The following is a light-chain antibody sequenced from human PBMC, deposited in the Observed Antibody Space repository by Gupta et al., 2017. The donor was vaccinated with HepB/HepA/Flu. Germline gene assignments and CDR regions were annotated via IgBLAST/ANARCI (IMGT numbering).Light chain of an antibody. CDR1: ALPNKF. V-gene: IGLV3-25*03. J-gene: IGLJ2*01. CDR2: KDT. CDR3: QSEDSSGTYVV. Sequence: SSELTQPPSVSVSPGQPARITCSGDALPNKFVCWYQQKPGQAPVLVIYKDTQRPSGIPERFSGSSSGTPVTLTISGVQAEDEADYYCQSEDSSGTYVVFGGGTKLTV.